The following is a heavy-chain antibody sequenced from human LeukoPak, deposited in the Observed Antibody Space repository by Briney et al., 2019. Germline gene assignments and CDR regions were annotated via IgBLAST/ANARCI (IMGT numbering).Heavy chain of an antibody. J-gene: IGHJ4*02. CDR3: AKFTLYGDYVTYFDY. Sequence: GRSLRLSCAASGFTFSSYAMSWVRQAPGKGLEWVSAISGSGGSTYYADSVKGRFTISRDNSKNTLYLQMNSLRAEDTAVYYCAKFTLYGDYVTYFDYWGQGTLVTVSS. CDR2: ISGSGGST. V-gene: IGHV3-23*01. CDR1: GFTFSSYA. D-gene: IGHD4-17*01.